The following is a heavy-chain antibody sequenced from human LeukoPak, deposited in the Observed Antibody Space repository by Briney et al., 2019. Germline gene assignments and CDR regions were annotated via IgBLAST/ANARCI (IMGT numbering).Heavy chain of an antibody. Sequence: PGGSLRLSCAASGFILSSNYMSWVRQAPGKGLEWVSVIYSGGATYYADSVKGRFTISRDNSKNMLYLQMNSLRAEDTAVYYCARGPIVGPTKGFDPWGQGTLVTVSS. J-gene: IGHJ5*02. V-gene: IGHV3-53*01. CDR3: ARGPIVGPTKGFDP. CDR2: IYSGGAT. D-gene: IGHD1-26*01. CDR1: GFILSSNY.